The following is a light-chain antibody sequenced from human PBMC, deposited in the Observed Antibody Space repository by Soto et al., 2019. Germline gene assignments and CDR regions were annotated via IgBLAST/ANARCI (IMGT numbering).Light chain of an antibody. CDR2: DII. V-gene: IGLV2-14*03. J-gene: IGLJ2*01. Sequence: QSALTQPASVSGSPGQSITISCTGTSSDIGAFTSVSWYQQHPGKAPKLIIYDIIHRPSGVSDRFSGSKSVNTASLTVSGLQPDDEANYYCSSYSRTTTLVVFGGGTKVTVL. CDR1: SSDIGAFTS. CDR3: SSYSRTTTLVV.